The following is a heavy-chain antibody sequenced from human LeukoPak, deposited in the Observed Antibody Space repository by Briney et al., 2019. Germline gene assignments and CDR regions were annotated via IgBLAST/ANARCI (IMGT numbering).Heavy chain of an antibody. J-gene: IGHJ6*03. V-gene: IGHV1-69*06. CDR1: GGTFSSYA. CDR2: IIPIFGTA. D-gene: IGHD5-12*01. Sequence: SVKVSCKASGGTFSSYAISWVRQAPGQGLEWMGGIIPIFGTANYAQKFQGRVTITADKSTSTAYMELSSLRSEDTAVYYCARYSGYDNYYYYYMDVWGKGTTVTVSS. CDR3: ARYSGYDNYYYYYMDV.